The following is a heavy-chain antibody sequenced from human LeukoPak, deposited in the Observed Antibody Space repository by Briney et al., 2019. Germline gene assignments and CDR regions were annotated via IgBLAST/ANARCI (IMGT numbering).Heavy chain of an antibody. V-gene: IGHV3-9*01. CDR1: GFTFDDYA. D-gene: IGHD3-10*01. CDR2: ISWNSGSI. CDR3: AEVRGGWFDP. J-gene: IGHJ5*02. Sequence: PGRSLRLSCAASGFTFDDYAMHWVRQAPGKGLEWVSGISWNSGSIGYADSVKGRFTISRDNAKNSLYLQMNSLRAEDTALYYCAEVRGGWFDPWGQGTLVTVSS.